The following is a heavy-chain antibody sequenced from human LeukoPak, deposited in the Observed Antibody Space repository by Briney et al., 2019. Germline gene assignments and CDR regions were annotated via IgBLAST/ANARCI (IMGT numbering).Heavy chain of an antibody. Sequence: ASVKVSCKASGYIFTDYYMHWVRQAPGQELGWMGRINPNSGGTNYAQKFQGRVTMTRDTSISTAYTELSSLRSEDTATYYCATRTHNSYAEGWYFDLWGRGTLVTVSS. V-gene: IGHV1/OR15-1*01. CDR2: INPNSGGT. CDR1: GYIFTDYY. J-gene: IGHJ2*01. D-gene: IGHD5-18*01. CDR3: ATRTHNSYAEGWYFDL.